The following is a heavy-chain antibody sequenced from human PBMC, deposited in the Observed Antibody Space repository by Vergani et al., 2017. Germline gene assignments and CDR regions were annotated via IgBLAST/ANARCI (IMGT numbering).Heavy chain of an antibody. CDR1: GGSISSRSYY. D-gene: IGHD6-13*01. J-gene: IGHJ5*02. V-gene: IGHV4-39*01. Sequence: QLQLQESGPGLVKPSETLSLTCTVSGGSISSRSYYWGWIRQPPGKGLEWIGSIYYSGSTYYNPSLKSRVTISVDTSKNQFSLKLSSVTAADTAVYYCARQEAAAGNWFDPWGQGTLVTVSS. CDR3: ARQEAAAGNWFDP. CDR2: IYYSGST.